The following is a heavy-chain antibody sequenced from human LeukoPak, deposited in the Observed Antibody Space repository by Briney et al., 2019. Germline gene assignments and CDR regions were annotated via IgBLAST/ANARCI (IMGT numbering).Heavy chain of an antibody. V-gene: IGHV5-51*01. CDR1: GYLFTSYW. CDR2: IYPADSDT. CDR3: ARGRGTGSPIGPRYFDL. J-gene: IGHJ2*01. Sequence: GESLKISCKGSGYLFTSYWIAWVRQMPGKGLEWMGIIYPADSDTRYSPSFQGQVTISADKSISTAFLRWTSLKASDTAIYYCARGRGTGSPIGPRYFDLWGRGTLVTVSS. D-gene: IGHD3-10*01.